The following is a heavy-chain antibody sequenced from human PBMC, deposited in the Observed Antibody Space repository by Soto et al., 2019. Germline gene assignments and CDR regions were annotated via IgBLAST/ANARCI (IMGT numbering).Heavy chain of an antibody. J-gene: IGHJ3*02. D-gene: IGHD5-12*01. Sequence: SETLSLTCTVSGGSISSYYWSWIRQPPGKGLEWIGYIYYSGSTNYNPSLKSRVTISVDTSKSQFSLKLSSVTAADTAVYYCARRDIVATNDAFDIWGQGTMVTVSS. V-gene: IGHV4-59*08. CDR1: GGSISSYY. CDR3: ARRDIVATNDAFDI. CDR2: IYYSGST.